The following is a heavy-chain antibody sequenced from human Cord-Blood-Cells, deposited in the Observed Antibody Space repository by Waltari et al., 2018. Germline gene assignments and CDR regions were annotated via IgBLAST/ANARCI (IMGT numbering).Heavy chain of an antibody. Sequence: EVQLVESGGGLVKPGRSLRLSCTASGFTFGDYAMSWFRQAAGKGLEWVGFIRSKAYGGTTEYAASVKGRFTISRDDSKRIAYLQTNSLKTEDTAVYYCTRARDIVVVITGPDAFDIWGQGTMVTVSS. CDR1: GFTFGDYA. CDR3: TRARDIVVVITGPDAFDI. V-gene: IGHV3-49*05. J-gene: IGHJ3*02. D-gene: IGHD3-22*01. CDR2: IRSKAYGGTT.